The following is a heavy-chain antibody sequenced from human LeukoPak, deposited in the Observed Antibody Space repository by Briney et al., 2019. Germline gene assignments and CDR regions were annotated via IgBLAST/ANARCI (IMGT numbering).Heavy chain of an antibody. V-gene: IGHV4-34*01. CDR1: GGSFSGYY. J-gene: IGHJ6*02. Sequence: SETLSLTCAVYGGSFSGYYWNWIRQPPGKGLEWIGEINHSGSTDYNPSLKSRVTISVDTSKNQFSLKVSSVTAADTAVYFCTRSGLTGMRKYPRADYYYYGMDVWGQGTAVTVSS. CDR2: INHSGST. CDR3: TRSGLTGMRKYPRADYYYYGMDV. D-gene: IGHD2-2*02.